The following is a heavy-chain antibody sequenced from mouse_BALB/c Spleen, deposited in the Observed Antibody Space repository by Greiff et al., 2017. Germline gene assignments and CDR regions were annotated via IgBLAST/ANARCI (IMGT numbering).Heavy chain of an antibody. CDR1: GFTFSSYA. J-gene: IGHJ3*01. Sequence: EVHLVESGGGLVKPGGSLKLSCAASGFTFSSYAMSWVRQTPEKRLEWVASISSGGSTYYPDSVKGRFTISRDNARNILYLQMSSLRSEDTAMYYCARDSSGYTWFAYWGQGTLVTVSA. D-gene: IGHD3-1*01. CDR3: ARDSSGYTWFAY. V-gene: IGHV5-6-5*01. CDR2: ISSGGST.